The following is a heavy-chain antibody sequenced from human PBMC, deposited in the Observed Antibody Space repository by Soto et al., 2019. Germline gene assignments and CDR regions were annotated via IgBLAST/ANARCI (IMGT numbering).Heavy chain of an antibody. V-gene: IGHV4-31*03. CDR1: GGSISSGGYY. Sequence: QVQLQESGPGLVKPSQTLTLTCTVSGGSISSGGYYWSWIRQHPGKGLEWIGYIYYSGSTYYNPFLKSRVTRSVDTSKNQFSLKLSSVTAADTAVYYCARDGVKGGTPAGYAFDIWGQGTMVTVSS. CDR2: IYYSGST. CDR3: ARDGVKGGTPAGYAFDI. J-gene: IGHJ3*02. D-gene: IGHD1-7*01.